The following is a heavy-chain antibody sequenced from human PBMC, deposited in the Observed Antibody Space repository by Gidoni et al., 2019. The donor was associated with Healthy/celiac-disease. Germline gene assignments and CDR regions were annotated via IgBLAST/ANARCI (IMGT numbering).Heavy chain of an antibody. CDR3: ADGQNYGVFDY. V-gene: IGHV1-69*14. J-gene: IGHJ4*02. CDR1: WCSFSIYA. Sequence: QVHRVQSGAGVKNTGSPVMVPCKASWCSFSIYAISWVRQAPGQGLEWMGGIIPIFGTANYAQKFQGRVTITADKSTSTAYMELSSLRSEDTAVYYCADGQNYGVFDYWGQGTLVTVSS. CDR2: IIPIFGTA. D-gene: IGHD4-17*01.